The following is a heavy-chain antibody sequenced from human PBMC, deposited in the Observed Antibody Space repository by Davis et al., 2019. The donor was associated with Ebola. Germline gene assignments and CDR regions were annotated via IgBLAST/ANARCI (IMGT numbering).Heavy chain of an antibody. Sequence: SETLSLTCTVSGGSVSSGSYYWSWIRQPPGKGLEWIGYIYYSGSTNYNPSLKSRVTISVDTSKNQFSLKLSSVTAADTAVYYCARHVVLMVYAMFDYWGQGTLVTVSS. CDR3: ARHVVLMVYAMFDY. CDR1: GGSVSSGSYY. J-gene: IGHJ4*02. CDR2: IYYSGST. D-gene: IGHD2-8*01. V-gene: IGHV4-61*01.